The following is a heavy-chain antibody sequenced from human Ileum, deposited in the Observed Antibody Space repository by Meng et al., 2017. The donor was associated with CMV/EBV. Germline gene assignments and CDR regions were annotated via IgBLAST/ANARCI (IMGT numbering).Heavy chain of an antibody. CDR1: CDFNNNYY. J-gene: IGHJ4*02. CDR3: ARSVSVRAMFDY. Sequence: QVQLPESGLELVKPSETLSLICTVSCDFNNNYYWNWIRQSPEKGLEWIGYVFSSGSSYLNPSLRSRVTMSLDTSKNQFSLKLSSVTTADTAVYFCARSVSVRAMFDYWGQGNLVTVSS. D-gene: IGHD5/OR15-5a*01. CDR2: VFSSGSS. V-gene: IGHV4-59*01.